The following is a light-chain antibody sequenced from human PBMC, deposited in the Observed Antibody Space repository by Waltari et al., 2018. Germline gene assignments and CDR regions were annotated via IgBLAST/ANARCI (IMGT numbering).Light chain of an antibody. CDR2: EVN. CDR1: SSDVGGYKS. V-gene: IGLV2-8*01. Sequence: QSALTQPPSASGSPGQSVTISCTGTSSDVGGYKSVPWYQQHPGKAPKLLIYEVNQRPSGVPDRFSGSKSGNTASLTVSGLQAEDEADYYCSSYAGTNRVFGGGTKLTVL. CDR3: SSYAGTNRV. J-gene: IGLJ2*01.